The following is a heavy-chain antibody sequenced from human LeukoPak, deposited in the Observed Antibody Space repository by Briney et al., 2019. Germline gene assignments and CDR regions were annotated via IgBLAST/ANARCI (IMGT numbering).Heavy chain of an antibody. Sequence: SETLSLTCTVSGGSISNYHWSWIRQPAGKGLEYIGRVFSSGTTNYNPSLMSRVTMSVDASKNQFALNLSSVTAADTAVYYCARDRGRGGNSYFDHWGQGTLVTVSS. J-gene: IGHJ4*02. CDR1: GGSISNYH. V-gene: IGHV4-4*07. CDR3: ARDRGRGGNSYFDH. D-gene: IGHD4-23*01. CDR2: VFSSGTT.